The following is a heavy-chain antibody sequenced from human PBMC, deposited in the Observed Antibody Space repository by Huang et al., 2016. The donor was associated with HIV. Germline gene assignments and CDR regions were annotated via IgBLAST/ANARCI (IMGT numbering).Heavy chain of an antibody. Sequence: QVRLDQWGAGLLKPSETLTLTCAVYGDSLSGFFWSWIRQSPGRGLEWIGEITQSGRTNYNPSLKSRVNIAIDTSKKQFSLKLKSVTADDTSTYYCARGRGTSWSFFDTWGQGSFVTVSS. D-gene: IGHD2-2*01. J-gene: IGHJ5*02. CDR3: ARGRGTSWSFFDT. V-gene: IGHV4-34*01. CDR2: ITQSGRT. CDR1: GDSLSGFF.